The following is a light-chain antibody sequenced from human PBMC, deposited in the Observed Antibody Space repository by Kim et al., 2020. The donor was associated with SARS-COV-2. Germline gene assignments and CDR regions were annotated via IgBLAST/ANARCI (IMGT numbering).Light chain of an antibody. CDR3: CSYAGSSTFYV. CDR1: SSDVGSYNL. CDR2: EVS. V-gene: IGLV2-23*02. Sequence: SFTISCPGTSSDVGSYNLVSWYQQHPGKAPKLMIYEVSERPSGVSNRFSGSKSGNTASLTISGLQAEDEADYYCCSYAGSSTFYVFGTGTKVTVL. J-gene: IGLJ1*01.